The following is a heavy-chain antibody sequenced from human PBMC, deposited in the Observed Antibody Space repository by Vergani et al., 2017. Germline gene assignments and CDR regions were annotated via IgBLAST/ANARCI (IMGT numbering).Heavy chain of an antibody. D-gene: IGHD6-13*01. Sequence: QVQLQESGPGLVKPSETLSLTCTVSGGSISSYYWSWIRQPPGKGLEWIGYIYYSGSTNYNPSLKSRVTISVDTSKNQFSLKLSSVTAADPAVYYCARDREAAARTGFIFDYWGQGTLVTVSS. CDR3: ARDREAAARTGFIFDY. CDR2: IYYSGST. V-gene: IGHV4-59*01. CDR1: GGSISSYY. J-gene: IGHJ4*02.